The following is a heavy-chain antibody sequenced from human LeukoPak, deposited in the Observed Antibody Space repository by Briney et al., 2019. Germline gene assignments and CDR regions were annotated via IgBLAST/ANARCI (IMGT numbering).Heavy chain of an antibody. V-gene: IGHV4-34*01. CDR3: ARSRRVLLWFGELLNYFDY. CDR2: INHSGST. CDR1: GFTFDDYG. D-gene: IGHD3-10*01. Sequence: LRLSCAASGFTFDDYGMSWIRQPPGKGLEWIGEINHSGSTNYNPSLKSRVTISVDTSKNQFSLKLSSVTAADTAVYYCARSRRVLLWFGELLNYFDYWGQGTLVTVSS. J-gene: IGHJ4*02.